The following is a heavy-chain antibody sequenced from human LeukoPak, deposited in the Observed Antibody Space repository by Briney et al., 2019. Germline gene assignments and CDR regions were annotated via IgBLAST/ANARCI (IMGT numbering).Heavy chain of an antibody. V-gene: IGHV3-23*01. CDR3: ARGGGSYSGAFDV. CDR1: GFTFSSYA. CDR2: ISGSGGST. Sequence: GGSLRLSCAASGFTFSSYAMSWVRQAPGKGLEWVSAISGSGGSTYYADSVKGRFTISRDNAKNSLYLQMNSLRAEDSAVYYCARGGGSYSGAFDVWGQGTMVTVSS. D-gene: IGHD1-26*01. J-gene: IGHJ3*01.